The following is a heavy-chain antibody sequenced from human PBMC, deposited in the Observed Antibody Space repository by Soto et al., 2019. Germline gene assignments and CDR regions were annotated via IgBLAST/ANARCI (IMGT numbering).Heavy chain of an antibody. CDR3: ARTSGYDSSGYYCFDP. J-gene: IGHJ5*02. Sequence: SETLSLTCTVSGGSISSSGYYWSWIRQHPGKGLEWIGYIYYSGSTYYNPSLKSRLTISVDASKNQFSLNLSSVTAADTAVYYCARTSGYDSSGYYCFDPWGQGTLVTVSS. CDR1: GGSISSSGYY. D-gene: IGHD3-22*01. V-gene: IGHV4-31*03. CDR2: IYYSGST.